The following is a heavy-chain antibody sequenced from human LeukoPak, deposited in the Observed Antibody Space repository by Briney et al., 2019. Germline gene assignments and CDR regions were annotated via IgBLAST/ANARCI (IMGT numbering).Heavy chain of an antibody. CDR2: ISSTSTTI. V-gene: IGHV3-48*01. Sequence: GGSLRLSCAASGFTFSNYNMNWVRQAPGKGLEWVSYISSTSTTIYYADSVKDRFTISRDNAKNSLYLQMNGLRAEDTAMYYCARQADNGKDFVVVPGAIFEYWGQGTLVTVSS. J-gene: IGHJ4*02. CDR1: GFTFSNYN. CDR3: ARQADNGKDFVVVPGAIFEY. D-gene: IGHD2-2*02.